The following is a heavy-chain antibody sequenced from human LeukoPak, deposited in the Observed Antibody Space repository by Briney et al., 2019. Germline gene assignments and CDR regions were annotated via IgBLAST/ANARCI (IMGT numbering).Heavy chain of an antibody. Sequence: PGRSLRLSCAASEFTFSKYGMHWVRQAPGKGLEWVAFISYDGSNKYYADSVKGRFTISRDNSKNTLYLQMNSLRPEDTAVYYCARDAEMATTYYFDYWGQGTLVTVSS. CDR3: ARDAEMATTYYFDY. CDR1: EFTFSKYG. CDR2: ISYDGSNK. V-gene: IGHV3-30*03. D-gene: IGHD5-24*01. J-gene: IGHJ4*02.